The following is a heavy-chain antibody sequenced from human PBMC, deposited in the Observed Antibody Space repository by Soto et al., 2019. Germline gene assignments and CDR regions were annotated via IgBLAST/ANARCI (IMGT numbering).Heavy chain of an antibody. CDR3: AREGCSGGSCYRFDP. CDR1: GYTFTSYG. CDR2: ISAYNGNT. Sequence: GASVKVSCKASGYTFTSYGISWVRQAPGQGLEWMGWISAYNGNTNYAQKLQGRVTMTTDTSTSTAYMELRSLRSDDTAVYYCAREGCSGGSCYRFDPWGQGTLVTVSS. V-gene: IGHV1-18*01. J-gene: IGHJ5*02. D-gene: IGHD2-15*01.